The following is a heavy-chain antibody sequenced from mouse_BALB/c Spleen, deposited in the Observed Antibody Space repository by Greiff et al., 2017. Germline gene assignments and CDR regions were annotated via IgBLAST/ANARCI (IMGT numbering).Heavy chain of an antibody. CDR2: INPSNGGT. J-gene: IGHJ4*01. CDR3: TRYFPRDYYAMDY. CDR1: GYTFTSYY. V-gene: IGHV1S81*02. Sequence: QVQLQQPGAELVKPGASVKLSCKASGYTFTSYYMYWVKQRPGQGLEWIGGINPSNGGTNFNEKFKSKATLTVDKSSSTAYLQLSSLTSEDSAVYYCTRYFPRDYYAMDYWGQGTSVTVSS.